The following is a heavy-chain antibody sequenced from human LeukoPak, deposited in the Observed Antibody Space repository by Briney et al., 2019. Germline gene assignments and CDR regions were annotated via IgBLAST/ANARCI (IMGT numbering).Heavy chain of an antibody. CDR1: GGSISSYY. CDR3: ARGGWNKFDY. J-gene: IGHJ4*02. Sequence: SETLSLTCTVSGGSISSYYWSWIRQPPGKGLEWIGFIFYSGTTNYNPSRKSRVTISVDTSKNQFSLKLSSVTAADTAVYYCARGGWNKFDYWGQGTLVTVSS. V-gene: IGHV4-59*01. D-gene: IGHD3-22*01. CDR2: IFYSGTT.